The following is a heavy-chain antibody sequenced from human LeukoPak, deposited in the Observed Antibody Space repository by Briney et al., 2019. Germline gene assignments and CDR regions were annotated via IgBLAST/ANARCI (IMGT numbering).Heavy chain of an antibody. V-gene: IGHV3-23*01. J-gene: IGHJ4*02. CDR3: AKDLFACSSTSCYSQSH. D-gene: IGHD2-2*01. CDR1: GFTFSTYG. Sequence: GGCLRLSCPASGFTFSTYGMSWVRQAPGKGLEWVSAISGSGGFTYYADSVKGRFTISRDNSKHTLYLQMNSLRAEDTAVYYCAKDLFACSSTSCYSQSHWGQGTLVTVSS. CDR2: ISGSGGFT.